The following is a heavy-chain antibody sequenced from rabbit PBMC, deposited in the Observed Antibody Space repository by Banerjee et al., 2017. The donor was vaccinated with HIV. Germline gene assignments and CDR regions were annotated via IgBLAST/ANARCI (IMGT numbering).Heavy chain of an antibody. V-gene: IGHV1S45*01. D-gene: IGHD2-1*01. CDR1: GFSFSNKAV. CDR2: INAVTGKA. CDR3: VRDPVSDWYPFDL. Sequence: EQLLESGGGLVKPEGSLKLSCTASGFSFSNKAVMCWVRQAPGKGLEWIACINAVTGKAVYASWAKGRFTFSKTSSTTVTLQMTSLTAADTATYFCVRDPVSDWYPFDLWGPAPSSPS. J-gene: IGHJ4*01.